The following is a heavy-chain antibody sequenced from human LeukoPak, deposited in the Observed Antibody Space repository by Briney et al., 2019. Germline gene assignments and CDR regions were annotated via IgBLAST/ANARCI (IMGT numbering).Heavy chain of an antibody. CDR3: VRDGGVSGYDLLDY. J-gene: IGHJ4*02. Sequence: PGGSLRLSCVASGFTFRDYTMNWVRQAPGKGLEWVSSISGDSTYVNYADSLGGRFTISRDNAKNSLFLQMNSLRAEDTAVYYCVRDGGVSGYDLLDYWGQGTLVTVSS. D-gene: IGHD5-12*01. CDR2: ISGDSTYV. CDR1: GFTFRDYT. V-gene: IGHV3-21*01.